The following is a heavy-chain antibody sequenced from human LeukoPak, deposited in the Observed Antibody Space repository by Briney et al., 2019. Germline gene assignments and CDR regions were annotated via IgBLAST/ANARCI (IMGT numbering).Heavy chain of an antibody. D-gene: IGHD1-26*01. V-gene: IGHV3-21*04. Sequence: GGSLRLSCAASGFTFSSYSMNWVRQAPGKGLEWVSSISSSSSYIYYADSVKGRFTISRDNAKNSLYLQMNSLRAEDTAVYYCAKASGPTESAFDIWGQGTMVTVSS. CDR3: AKASGPTESAFDI. CDR2: ISSSSSYI. CDR1: GFTFSSYS. J-gene: IGHJ3*02.